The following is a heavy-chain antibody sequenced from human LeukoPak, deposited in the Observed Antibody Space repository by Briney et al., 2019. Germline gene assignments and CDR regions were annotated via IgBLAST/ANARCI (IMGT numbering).Heavy chain of an antibody. Sequence: GGSLRLSCAASGFTFSSYGMHWVRQAPGKGLEWVAVISYDGSNKYYADSVKGRFTISRDNSKNTLYLHMDSLRPEDTAVYYCGRTSASWGQGTLVTVSS. CDR1: GFTFSSYG. J-gene: IGHJ4*02. V-gene: IGHV3-30*03. D-gene: IGHD5-18*01. CDR3: GRTSAS. CDR2: ISYDGSNK.